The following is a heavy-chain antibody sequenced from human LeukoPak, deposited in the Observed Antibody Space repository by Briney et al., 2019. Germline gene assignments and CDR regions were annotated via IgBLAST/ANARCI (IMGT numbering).Heavy chain of an antibody. V-gene: IGHV4-4*07. CDR3: ARDPKGKRLRGDRGY. CDR1: GGSISSYY. CDR2: IYTSGSS. Sequence: SETLSLTCTVSGGSISSYYWSWIRQPAGKGLEWIGRIYTSGSSNYNPSLKRRVTMSVDTSKNQFSLKLSSVTAADTAVYYCARDPKGKRLRGDRGYWGQGTLVTVSS. D-gene: IGHD3-16*01. J-gene: IGHJ4*02.